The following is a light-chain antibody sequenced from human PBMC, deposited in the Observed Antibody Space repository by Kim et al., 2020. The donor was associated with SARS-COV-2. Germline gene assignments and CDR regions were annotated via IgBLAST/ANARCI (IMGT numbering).Light chain of an antibody. V-gene: IGLV4-69*01. CDR1: SGNSSAA. Sequence: SVRLTCTLGSGNSSAANAWHRQQPEKARRSLMKLNSDGSQLTGDGIPDRFSGSSSGAERYLTISRLQSEDEADYFCQTWGTGIVIFGGGTQLTVL. J-gene: IGLJ2*01. CDR3: QTWGTGIVI. CDR2: LNSDGSQ.